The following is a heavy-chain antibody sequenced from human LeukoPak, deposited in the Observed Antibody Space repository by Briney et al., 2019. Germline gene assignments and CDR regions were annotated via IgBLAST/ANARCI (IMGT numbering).Heavy chain of an antibody. D-gene: IGHD1-26*01. J-gene: IGHJ4*02. V-gene: IGHV4-30-4*01. CDR3: ARDAQIVGGSR. Sequence: PSQTLSLTCTVSGGSISSGDYYWTWIRQPPGKGLEWIGYIYYSGSAYYNPSLKSRVTISVDTSKNRFSLKLSSVTAADTAVYYCARDAQIVGGSRWGQGTLVTVSS. CDR1: GGSISSGDYY. CDR2: IYYSGSA.